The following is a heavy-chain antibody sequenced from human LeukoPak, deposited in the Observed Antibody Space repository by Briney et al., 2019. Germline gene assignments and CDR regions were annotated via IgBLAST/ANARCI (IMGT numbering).Heavy chain of an antibody. CDR3: AKTQLPALTGAFDI. V-gene: IGHV4-38-2*02. CDR2: IHTSGST. CDR1: GYSISSGYY. J-gene: IGHJ3*02. D-gene: IGHD2-2*01. Sequence: PSETLSLTCTVSGYSISSGYYWGWIRQPPGKGLEWIGRIHTSGSTSYNPSLSSRITMSLDTSKNHFSLKLSSVTAADTAVYYCAKTQLPALTGAFDIWGHGTVVTVSS.